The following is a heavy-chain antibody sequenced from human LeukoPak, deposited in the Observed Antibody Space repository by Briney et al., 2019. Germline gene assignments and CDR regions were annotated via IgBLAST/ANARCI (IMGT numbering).Heavy chain of an antibody. V-gene: IGHV3-43*02. CDR1: GFTLDDYP. J-gene: IGHJ4*02. CDR2: ISGDGDST. CDR3: AKGAPSYYGIVDY. Sequence: GGSLRLSCAASGFTLDDYPMHWVRQAPGKGLEWVSLISGDGDSTYYADSVKGRFTISRDNSKNSLYLQMNSLRTEDTALYYCAKGAPSYYGIVDYWGQGTLVTVSS. D-gene: IGHD4-17*01.